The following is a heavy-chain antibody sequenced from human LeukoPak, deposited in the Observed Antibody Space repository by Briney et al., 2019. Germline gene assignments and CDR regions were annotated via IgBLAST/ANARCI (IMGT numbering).Heavy chain of an antibody. CDR1: GGSISSYY. CDR2: IYYSGST. J-gene: IGHJ4*02. Sequence: SETLSLTCTVSGGSISSYYWSWFRQPPGKGLERIGYIYYSGSTNYNPSLKSRVTISVDTSKNQFSLKLSSVTAADTAVYYCAREGDFWRRNYYFDYWGQGSLVTVSS. V-gene: IGHV4-59*01. CDR3: AREGDFWRRNYYFDY. D-gene: IGHD3-3*01.